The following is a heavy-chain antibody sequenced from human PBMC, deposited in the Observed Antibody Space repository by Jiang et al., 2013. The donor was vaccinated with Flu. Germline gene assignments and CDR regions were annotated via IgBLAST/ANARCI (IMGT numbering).Heavy chain of an antibody. CDR1: GYRFSIYW. CDR2: IYPGDSDT. Sequence: GAEVKKPGESLKISCKASGYRFSIYWIGWVRQMPGKGLEWMGMIYPGDSDTRYSPSFQGQVTISADKSISTAYLQWSSLKASDTAMYYCAGFSGSSPAYYYGTDVWGQGTTVTVSS. V-gene: IGHV5-51*03. D-gene: IGHD1-26*01. CDR3: AGFSGSSPAYYYGTDV. J-gene: IGHJ6*02.